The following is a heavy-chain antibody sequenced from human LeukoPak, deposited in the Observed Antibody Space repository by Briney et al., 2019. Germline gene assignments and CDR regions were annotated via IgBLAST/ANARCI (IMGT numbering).Heavy chain of an antibody. D-gene: IGHD3-22*01. V-gene: IGHV3-23*01. CDR1: GFTFSNYA. J-gene: IGHJ4*02. CDR3: ARPRDMIVVDPFDC. CDR2: ISGGSGNI. Sequence: PGGSLRLSCSVSGFTFSNYAMHWVRQAPGKGLEWVSLISGGSGNIYYVDSVKGRFTISRDNSKNTLYVQMTSLRAEDTAIYYCARPRDMIVVDPFDCWGQGTLVIVSS.